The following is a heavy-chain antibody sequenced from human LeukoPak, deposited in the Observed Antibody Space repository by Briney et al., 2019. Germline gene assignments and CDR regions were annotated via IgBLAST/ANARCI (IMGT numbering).Heavy chain of an antibody. Sequence: PGGSLRLSCAASGFTFSHMWMSWVRQAPGKGLEWVAFIRSKAYGGTTEYAASVKGRFTISRDDSKSIAYLQMNSLKTEDTAVYYCTRDLCSSTSCYAPFDYWGQGTLVTVSS. V-gene: IGHV3-49*04. CDR2: IRSKAYGGTT. J-gene: IGHJ4*02. CDR3: TRDLCSSTSCYAPFDY. CDR1: GFTFSHMW. D-gene: IGHD2-2*01.